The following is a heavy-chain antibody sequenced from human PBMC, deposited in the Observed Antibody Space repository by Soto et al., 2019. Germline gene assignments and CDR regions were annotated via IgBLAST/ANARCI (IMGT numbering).Heavy chain of an antibody. CDR3: ARGGAYGDYNNWFDP. D-gene: IGHD4-17*01. V-gene: IGHV3-13*01. CDR2: IGTAGDT. J-gene: IGHJ5*02. Sequence: GGSLRLSCAASGFTFSSYDMHWVRQATGEGLEWVSAIGTAGDTYYPGSVKGRFTISRENAKNSLYLQMNSLRAGDTAVYYCARGGAYGDYNNWFDPWGQGTLVTVSS. CDR1: GFTFSSYD.